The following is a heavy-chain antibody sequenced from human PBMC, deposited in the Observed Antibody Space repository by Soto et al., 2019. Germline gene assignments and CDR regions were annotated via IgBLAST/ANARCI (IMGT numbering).Heavy chain of an antibody. J-gene: IGHJ3*01. CDR1: GRSISSSHW. D-gene: IGHD1-20*01. Sequence: QVQLQESGPGLVKPSVTLSLTCAVSGRSISSSHWWTWVRQSPVKGLEYIGEISHSGTSNSNPSLRSRVTRSVDKSTNHFSLTRPSVTAADAAVYDSARVVLSITRGAFDAWGQGTPVIVSS. CDR2: ISHSGTS. CDR3: ARVVLSITRGAFDA. V-gene: IGHV4-4*02.